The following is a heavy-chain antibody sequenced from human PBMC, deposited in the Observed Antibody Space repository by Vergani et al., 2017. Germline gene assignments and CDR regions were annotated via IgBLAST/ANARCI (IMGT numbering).Heavy chain of an antibody. Sequence: QVQLQESGPGLVKPSETLSLTCTVSGAAIKDFYWSWFRQPPGKGLEWIGYVYYTGSTTYNPSLKSRVTISVDTSNNQFSLRMTSLTAADTAVYYCARDSRLGSSGLTDVWGKGTTVTVSS. CDR1: GAAIKDFY. CDR3: ARDSRLGSSGLTDV. CDR2: VYYTGST. J-gene: IGHJ6*04. D-gene: IGHD6-19*01. V-gene: IGHV4-59*01.